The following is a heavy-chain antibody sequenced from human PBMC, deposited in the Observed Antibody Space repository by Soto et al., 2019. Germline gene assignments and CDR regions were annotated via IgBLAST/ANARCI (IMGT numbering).Heavy chain of an antibody. CDR2: IYYSGST. Sequence: PSETLSLTCTVSGGSISSYYWSWIRQPPGKGLEWIGYIYYSGSTNYNPSLKSRVTISVDTSKNQFSLKLSSVTAADTAVYYCARASGGSSWDAFDIWGQGTMVTVSS. D-gene: IGHD2-15*01. CDR3: ARASGGSSWDAFDI. CDR1: GGSISSYY. J-gene: IGHJ3*02. V-gene: IGHV4-59*01.